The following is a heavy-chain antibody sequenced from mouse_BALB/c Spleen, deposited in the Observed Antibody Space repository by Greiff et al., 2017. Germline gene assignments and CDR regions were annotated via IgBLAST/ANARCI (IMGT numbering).Heavy chain of an antibody. V-gene: IGHV1-87*01. CDR1: GYTFTSYW. CDR3: ARRDGHYYAMDY. Sequence: VQLQQSGAELARPGASVKLSCKASGYTFTSYWMQWVKQRPGQGLEWIGAIYPGDGDTRYTQKFKGKATLTADKSSSTAYMQLSSLASEDSAVYYCARRDGHYYAMDYWGQGTSVTVSS. J-gene: IGHJ4*01. CDR2: IYPGDGDT. D-gene: IGHD1-2*01.